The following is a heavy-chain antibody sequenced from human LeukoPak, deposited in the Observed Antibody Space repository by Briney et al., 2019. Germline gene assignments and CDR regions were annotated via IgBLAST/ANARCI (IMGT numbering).Heavy chain of an antibody. CDR1: GYTFTSYA. V-gene: IGHV1-3*01. J-gene: IGHJ6*02. CDR2: INAGNGNT. D-gene: IGHD2-2*01. CDR3: ARGLCSSTSCYDDYYYGMDV. Sequence: ASVKVSCKASGYTFTSYAMHWVRQAPGQRLEWMGWINAGNGNTKYSQKFQGRVTITRDTSASTAYMELSSLRSEDTAVYYCARGLCSSTSCYDDYYYGMDVWGHGTTVTVSS.